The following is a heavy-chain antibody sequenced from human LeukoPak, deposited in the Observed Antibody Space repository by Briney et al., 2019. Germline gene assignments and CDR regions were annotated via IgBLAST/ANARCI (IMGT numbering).Heavy chain of an antibody. CDR3: AREGIVATIGNWFDP. Sequence: ASLKVSCKASGYTFTAYYLHWVRQAPGQGLEWMGWISAYNGNTNYAQKLQGRVTMTTDTSTSTAYMELRSLRSDDTAVYYCAREGIVATIGNWFDPWGQGTLVTVSS. D-gene: IGHD5-12*01. CDR2: ISAYNGNT. V-gene: IGHV1-18*04. CDR1: GYTFTAYY. J-gene: IGHJ5*02.